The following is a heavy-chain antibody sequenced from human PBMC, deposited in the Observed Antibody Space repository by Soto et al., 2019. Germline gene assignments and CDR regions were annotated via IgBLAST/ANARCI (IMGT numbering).Heavy chain of an antibody. CDR3: ARDGRVVAVAGTDYYYGMDV. V-gene: IGHV1-58*01. CDR1: GFTFTSSA. Sequence: SVKVSCKASGFTFTSSAVQWVRQARGQRLEWIGWIVVGSGNTNYAQKFQERVTITRDMSTSTAYMELSSLRSEDTAVYYCARDGRVVAVAGTDYYYGMDVWGQGTTVTVSS. D-gene: IGHD6-19*01. CDR2: IVVGSGNT. J-gene: IGHJ6*02.